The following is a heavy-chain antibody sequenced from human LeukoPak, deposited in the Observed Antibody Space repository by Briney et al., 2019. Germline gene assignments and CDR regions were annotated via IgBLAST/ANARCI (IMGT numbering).Heavy chain of an antibody. J-gene: IGHJ4*02. CDR3: ARDREFSQSPYGDRLLGY. CDR2: INPSGGST. D-gene: IGHD4-17*01. CDR1: GYTFTSYY. Sequence: GASVKVSCKASGYTFTSYYMHWVRQAPGQGLEWMGIINPSGGSTSYAQKFQGRVTMTRDTSTSTVYMELSSLRSDDTAVYYCARDREFSQSPYGDRLLGYWGQGTLVTVSS. V-gene: IGHV1-46*01.